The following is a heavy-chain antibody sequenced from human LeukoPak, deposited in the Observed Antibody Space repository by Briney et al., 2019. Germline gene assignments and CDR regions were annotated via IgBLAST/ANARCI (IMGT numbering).Heavy chain of an antibody. D-gene: IGHD4-17*01. V-gene: IGHV4-4*07. CDR3: AREPTVKDYFDY. J-gene: IGHJ4*01. Sequence: SETLSLTCTVSGGSISSYYWSWIRQPAGKGLEWIGRIYTSGSTNYNPSLKSRVTMSVDTSKNQFSLKLSSMTAADTAVYYCAREPTVKDYFDYWGQGTLVTVSS. CDR1: GGSISSYY. CDR2: IYTSGST.